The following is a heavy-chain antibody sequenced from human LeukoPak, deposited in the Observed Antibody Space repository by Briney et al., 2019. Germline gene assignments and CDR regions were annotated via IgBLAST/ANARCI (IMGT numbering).Heavy chain of an antibody. D-gene: IGHD5-18*01. Sequence: TGGSLSLSCAASGFTFSSFWMHWVRQVPGEGLVWVSRINKDGSSITSADSVKGRFTISRDNAKNTLYLQMNSLRAEDTSVYYCARGYTYGSIDYWGQGTLVTVSS. CDR1: GFTFSSFW. CDR3: ARGYTYGSIDY. V-gene: IGHV3-74*03. J-gene: IGHJ4*02. CDR2: INKDGSSI.